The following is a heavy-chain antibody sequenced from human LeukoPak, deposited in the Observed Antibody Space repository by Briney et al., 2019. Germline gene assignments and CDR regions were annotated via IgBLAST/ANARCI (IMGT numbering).Heavy chain of an antibody. V-gene: IGHV4-34*01. CDR3: ARSGSSGWYDAFDI. J-gene: IGHJ3*02. CDR2: INHSGST. CDR1: GGSFSGYY. Sequence: SEALSLPFGVYGGSFSGYYWSWIRPPPGKGLEWIGEINHSGSTNYNPSLKNGVIISVDTSKNQFSLKLSSVPAADTAVYFCARSGSSGWYDAFDIWGQRTMVTVSS. D-gene: IGHD6-19*01.